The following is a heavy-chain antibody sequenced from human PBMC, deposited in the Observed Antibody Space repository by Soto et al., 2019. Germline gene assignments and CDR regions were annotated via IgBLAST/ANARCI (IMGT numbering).Heavy chain of an antibody. CDR2: IWYDGSNK. D-gene: IGHD6-19*01. V-gene: IGHV3-33*01. CDR3: ARDQRAPGIAVAGNFDY. J-gene: IGHJ4*02. Sequence: GGSLRLSCAASGFTFSSYGMHWVRQAPGKGLEWVAVIWYDGSNKYYADSVKGRFTISRDNSKNTLYLQMNSLRAEDTAVYYCARDQRAPGIAVAGNFDYWGQGTLVTVSS. CDR1: GFTFSSYG.